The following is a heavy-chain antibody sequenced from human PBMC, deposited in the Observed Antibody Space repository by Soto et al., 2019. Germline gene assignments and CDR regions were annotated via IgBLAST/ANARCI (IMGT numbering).Heavy chain of an antibody. V-gene: IGHV4-34*01. D-gene: IGHD3-3*01. J-gene: IGHJ4*02. Sequence: QVQLQQWGAGLLKPSETLSLTCAVYGGSFSGYYWSWIRQPPGKGLEWIGEINHSGSTNYNPSLKSRVTISVDTSKNQFSLKLSSVTAAGTAVYYCASRLSTYYDFWSGYAYDYWGQGTLVTVSS. CDR2: INHSGST. CDR3: ASRLSTYYDFWSGYAYDY. CDR1: GGSFSGYY.